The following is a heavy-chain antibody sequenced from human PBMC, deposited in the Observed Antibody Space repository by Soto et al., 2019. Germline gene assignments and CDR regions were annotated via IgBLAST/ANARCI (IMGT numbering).Heavy chain of an antibody. D-gene: IGHD1-7*01. Sequence: SSETLSLTCAVSSGSISSSNWWSWVRQPPGKGLEWIGEIYHSGSTNYNPSLKSRVTISVDKSKNQFSLKLSSVTAADTAVYYCARAVNNWNFCFDYWGQGTLVTVSS. CDR3: ARAVNNWNFCFDY. CDR2: IYHSGST. V-gene: IGHV4-4*02. CDR1: SGSISSSNW. J-gene: IGHJ4*02.